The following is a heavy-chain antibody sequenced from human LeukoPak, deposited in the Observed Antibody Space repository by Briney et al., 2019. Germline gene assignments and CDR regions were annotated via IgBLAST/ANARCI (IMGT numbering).Heavy chain of an antibody. J-gene: IGHJ3*02. Sequence: ASVQVSCKASGYTFTTYGINWVRQAPGHGLEWVGWISPYNGNTNYAQKLQGRVTLTTDTSTSTAYMELRSLRSDDTAVYCCARDYYNILTGYPYNAFDMWGQGTMVIVS. CDR1: GYTFTTYG. D-gene: IGHD3-9*01. CDR2: ISPYNGNT. CDR3: ARDYYNILTGYPYNAFDM. V-gene: IGHV1-18*01.